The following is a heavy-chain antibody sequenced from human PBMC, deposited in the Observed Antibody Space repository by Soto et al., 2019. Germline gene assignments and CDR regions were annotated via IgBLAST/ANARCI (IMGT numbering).Heavy chain of an antibody. Sequence: SETLSLTCTVSGGSISSSSYYWGWIRQPPGKGLEWIGCIYYSGSTYYNPSLKSRVTISVDTSKNQFSLKLSSVTAADTAVYYCASRSPPRYCSGGSCYSTYYYGMDVWGQGTTVTVSS. J-gene: IGHJ6*02. CDR1: GGSISSSSYY. CDR3: ASRSPPRYCSGGSCYSTYYYGMDV. V-gene: IGHV4-39*01. CDR2: IYYSGST. D-gene: IGHD2-15*01.